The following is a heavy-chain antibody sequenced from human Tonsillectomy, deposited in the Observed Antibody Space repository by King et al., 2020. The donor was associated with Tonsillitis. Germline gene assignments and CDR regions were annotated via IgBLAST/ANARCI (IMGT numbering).Heavy chain of an antibody. CDR2: IKEDGTKD. D-gene: IGHD6-19*01. CDR3: ARDLQGLLGPYFDL. J-gene: IGHJ5*02. CDR1: GFTFNDYW. Sequence: VQLVESGGGLVQPGGSLRLSCAASGFTFNDYWMSWVRQAPGKGLEWVANIKEDGTKDYYVDSVKGRFTISRDNAKNSLFLQLNSLRADDTAIYYCARDLQGLLGPYFDLWGQGTLVTVSS. V-gene: IGHV3-7*03.